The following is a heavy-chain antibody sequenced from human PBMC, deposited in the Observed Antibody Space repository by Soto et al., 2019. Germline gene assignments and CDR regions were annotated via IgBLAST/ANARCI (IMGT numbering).Heavy chain of an antibody. D-gene: IGHD4-17*01. CDR2: IYYSGST. CDR1: GGSVNSGGYY. J-gene: IGHJ5*01. CDR3: ARVIYDDESQNWFDS. V-gene: IGHV4-31*03. Sequence: SETLSLTCTVSGGSVNSGGYYWAWIRQHPGKGLEWIGYIYYSGSTYYNPSLKSRVTISLDTSRNQFSLRLSSVTAADTAVYYCARVIYDDESQNWFDSWGQGTQVTVSS.